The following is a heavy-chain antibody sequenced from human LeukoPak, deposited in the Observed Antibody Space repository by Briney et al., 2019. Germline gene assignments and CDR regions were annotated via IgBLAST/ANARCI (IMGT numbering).Heavy chain of an antibody. D-gene: IGHD3-10*01. CDR2: IYHSGST. CDR3: ARARGGGVSPMDV. CDR1: GYSISSGYY. J-gene: IGHJ6*03. V-gene: IGHV4-38-2*02. Sequence: SETLSLTCTVSGYSISSGYYWGWIRQPPGKGLEWIGSIYHSGSTYYNPSLKSRVTISVDTSKNQFSLKLSSVTAADTAVYYCARARGGGVSPMDVWGKGTTVTVSS.